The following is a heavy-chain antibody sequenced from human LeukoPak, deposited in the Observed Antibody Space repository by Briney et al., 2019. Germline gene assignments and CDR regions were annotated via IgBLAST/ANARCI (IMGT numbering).Heavy chain of an antibody. CDR2: ISWNSGSI. CDR3: AKDIVPGGYCGGDCYFSYGMDV. Sequence: GRSLRLSCAASGFTFDDYAMPWVRQAPGKGLEWVSGISWNSGSIGYADSVKGRFTISRDNAKNSLYLQMNSLRAEDTALYYCAKDIVPGGYCGGDCYFSYGMDVWGQGTTVTVSS. J-gene: IGHJ6*02. D-gene: IGHD2-21*02. CDR1: GFTFDDYA. V-gene: IGHV3-9*01.